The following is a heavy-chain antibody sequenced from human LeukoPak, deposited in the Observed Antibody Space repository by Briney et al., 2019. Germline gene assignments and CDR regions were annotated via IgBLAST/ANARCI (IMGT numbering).Heavy chain of an antibody. CDR3: ARTTSFTASGYDY. CDR1: GYTFTNYH. CDR2: MNPTNGDS. D-gene: IGHD6-25*01. J-gene: IGHJ4*02. Sequence: ASVTVSCKASGYTFTNYHINWVRQATGQGLAWMGWMNPTNGDSGYAQKFQGRVTITRDTSISTPYMELRSLRSDDTAVYFCARTTSFTASGYDYWGQGTLVTVSS. V-gene: IGHV1-8*03.